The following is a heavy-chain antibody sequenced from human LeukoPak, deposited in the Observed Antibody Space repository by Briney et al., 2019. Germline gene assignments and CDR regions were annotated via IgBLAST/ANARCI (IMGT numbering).Heavy chain of an antibody. CDR1: GFTFSSYY. D-gene: IGHD2-15*01. J-gene: IGHJ4*02. CDR2: IKEDGSER. V-gene: IGHV3-7*01. CDR3: ARDLVGSCLDY. Sequence: GGSLRLSCVSSGFTFSSYYMSWVRQAPGKGLEWVANIKEDGSERYYVDSMNGRFTISRDNAKNSLYLQMNSLRAEDTAVYYCARDLVGSCLDYWGQGTLVTVSP.